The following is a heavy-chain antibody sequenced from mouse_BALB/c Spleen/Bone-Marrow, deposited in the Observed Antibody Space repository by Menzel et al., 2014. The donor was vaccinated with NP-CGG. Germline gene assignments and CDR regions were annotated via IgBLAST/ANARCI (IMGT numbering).Heavy chain of an antibody. CDR1: GYTFXSHW. V-gene: IGHV1-7*01. Sequence: VQLQESGTELAKPGASVKMSCKASGYTFXSHWMHWVKQRPGQGLEWIGYINPSTGYTDYNQKFKDKATLTADKSSSTAYMQLISLTSEDSAVYYCVRSDYWGQGTTLTVSS. CDR3: VRSDY. J-gene: IGHJ2*01. CDR2: INPSTGYT.